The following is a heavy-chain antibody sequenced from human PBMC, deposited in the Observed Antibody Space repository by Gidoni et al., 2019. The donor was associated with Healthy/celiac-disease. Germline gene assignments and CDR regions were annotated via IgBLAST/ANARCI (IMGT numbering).Heavy chain of an antibody. J-gene: IGHJ6*02. CDR2: VRHTGHA. D-gene: IGHD2-21*01. CDR1: GDSVQHYS. Sequence: QVQLQESGPGLVKPSETLSLTCTVPGDSVQHYSWSWIRQPPGKGLAWIWFVRHTGHAKYTPSRETRVTMSVDTSKNQFSLKMRSVTAADTAVYYCARNGKEVIKNLPSYYYGMDVWGQGTTVSVSS. V-gene: IGHV4-59*02. CDR3: ARNGKEVIKNLPSYYYGMDV.